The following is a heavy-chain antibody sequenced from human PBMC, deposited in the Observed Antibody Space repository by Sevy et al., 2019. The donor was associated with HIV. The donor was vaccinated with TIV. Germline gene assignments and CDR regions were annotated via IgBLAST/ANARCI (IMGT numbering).Heavy chain of an antibody. CDR3: VREGVGGYSYSLDC. CDR2: MKEDGSDK. D-gene: IGHD5-18*01. J-gene: IGHJ4*02. CDR1: GFTFSVYW. Sequence: GSLRLSCAASGFTFSVYWMSWVRQAPGKGLEWVATMKEDGSDKDYVDSVKGRFTISRDNAKNSLYLQMNSLRAEDTAVYYWVREGVGGYSYSLDCWGQGTLVTVSS. V-gene: IGHV3-7*01.